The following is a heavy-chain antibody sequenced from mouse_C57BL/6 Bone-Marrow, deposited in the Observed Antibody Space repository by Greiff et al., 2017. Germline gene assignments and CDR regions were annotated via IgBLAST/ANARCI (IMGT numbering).Heavy chain of an antibody. Sequence: VQLQQSGPELVKPGASVKISCKASGYTFTDYYMNWVKQSHGKSLEWIGDINPNNGGTSYNQKFKGKATLTVDKSSRTAYMELRSLTSEDSAVYYCARRSLYYFDYWGQGTTLTVSS. V-gene: IGHV1-26*01. D-gene: IGHD6-1*01. CDR3: ARRSLYYFDY. CDR2: INPNNGGT. J-gene: IGHJ2*01. CDR1: GYTFTDYY.